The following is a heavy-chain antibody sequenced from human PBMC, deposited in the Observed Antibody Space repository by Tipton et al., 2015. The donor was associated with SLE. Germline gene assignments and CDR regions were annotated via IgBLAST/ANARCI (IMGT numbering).Heavy chain of an antibody. J-gene: IGHJ4*02. D-gene: IGHD3-10*01. CDR1: GGSISNYY. CDR2: IYYSGST. CDR3: ARSSSVRTLLWPTFAY. Sequence: TLSLTCTVSGGSISNYYWNWIRQPPGKGLEWIGYIYYSGSTNYNPSLKSRVTISADTSKNHLSLKLTSVTAADTAVYFCARSSSVRTLLWPTFAYWGQGTLVTVSS. V-gene: IGHV4-59*08.